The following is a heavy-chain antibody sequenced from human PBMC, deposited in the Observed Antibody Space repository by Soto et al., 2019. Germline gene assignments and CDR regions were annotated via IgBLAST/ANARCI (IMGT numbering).Heavy chain of an antibody. CDR1: GFTFSSNW. D-gene: IGHD4-4*01. CDR3: ARDFLHGGQ. V-gene: IGHV3-74*01. Sequence: SCAASGFTFSSNWMHWVRQVPGKGLVWVSRINTDGSSTNYADSVEGRFTISRDNAKNTLFLQMDSLRADDTAVYYCARDFLHGGQWGQGTLVTVSS. CDR2: INTDGSST. J-gene: IGHJ4*02.